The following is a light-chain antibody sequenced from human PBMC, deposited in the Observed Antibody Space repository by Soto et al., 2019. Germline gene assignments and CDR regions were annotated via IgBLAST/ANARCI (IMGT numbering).Light chain of an antibody. J-gene: IGLJ1*01. V-gene: IGLV2-14*01. Sequence: QSALTQPASVSGSPGQSITISCTGTSSDIGNYNYVSWYRQYPGKAPKLMIYEVSNRPAGVSNRLSGSKSGNTASLTISGLQAEDEADYYCSSYTSSYFYVFGPGTKVTVL. CDR1: SSDIGNYNY. CDR3: SSYTSSYFYV. CDR2: EVS.